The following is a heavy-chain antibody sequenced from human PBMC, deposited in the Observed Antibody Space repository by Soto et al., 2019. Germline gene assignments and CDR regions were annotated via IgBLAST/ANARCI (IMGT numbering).Heavy chain of an antibody. J-gene: IGHJ6*02. CDR3: ARGTASMYYDFWSGYYGTGPDYGMDV. CDR2: INSDGSST. V-gene: IGHV3-74*01. D-gene: IGHD3-3*01. CDR1: GFTFSSYA. Sequence: GGSLRLSCAASGFTFSSYAMSWVRQAPGKGLEWVSAINSDGSSTSYADSVKGRFTISRDNAKNTLYLQMNSLRAEDTAVYYCARGTASMYYDFWSGYYGTGPDYGMDVWGQGTTVTVSS.